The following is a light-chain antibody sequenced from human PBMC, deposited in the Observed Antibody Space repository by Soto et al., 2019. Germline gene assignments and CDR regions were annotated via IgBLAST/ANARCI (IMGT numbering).Light chain of an antibody. CDR3: QSYDRSLSVV. CDR2: DNN. CDR1: SSNIGAGYD. V-gene: IGLV1-40*01. J-gene: IGLJ2*01. Sequence: QSVLTQPPSESGAPGQRVTISCTGSSSNIGAGYDVHWYQQLPGTAPKLLIYDNNNRPSGVPGRFSGSKSGTSASLAITGLQAEDEADYYCQSYDRSLSVVFGGGTQLTVL.